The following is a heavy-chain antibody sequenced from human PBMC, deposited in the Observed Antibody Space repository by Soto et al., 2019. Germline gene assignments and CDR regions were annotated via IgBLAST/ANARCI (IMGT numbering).Heavy chain of an antibody. CDR1: GGSISSSSYY. CDR3: ARQRISAWEGDAFEI. Sequence: QLQLQESGPGLVKPSETLSLTCTVSGGSISSSSYYWGWIRQPPGKGLEWIGSIYYSGSTYYNPSLKSRFPISVDTSKNQYSLKLSSVTAADTAVYYCARQRISAWEGDAFEIWGQGTMVTVSS. J-gene: IGHJ3*02. D-gene: IGHD1-26*01. V-gene: IGHV4-39*01. CDR2: IYYSGST.